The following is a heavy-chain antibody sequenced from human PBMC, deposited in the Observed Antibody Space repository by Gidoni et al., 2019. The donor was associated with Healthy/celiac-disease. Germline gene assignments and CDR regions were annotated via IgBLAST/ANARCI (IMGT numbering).Heavy chain of an antibody. CDR1: GFTFSSYG. J-gene: IGHJ6*03. Sequence: QVQLVESGGGVVQPGRSLRLSCAASGFTFSSYGMNWVRQAPGKGLEWVAVIWYDGSNKYYADSVKGRFTISRDNSKNTLYLQMNSLRAEDTAVYYCARGAIRPDYYYMDVWGKGTTVTVSS. V-gene: IGHV3-33*01. CDR2: IWYDGSNK. CDR3: ARGAIRPDYYYMDV. D-gene: IGHD2-2*01.